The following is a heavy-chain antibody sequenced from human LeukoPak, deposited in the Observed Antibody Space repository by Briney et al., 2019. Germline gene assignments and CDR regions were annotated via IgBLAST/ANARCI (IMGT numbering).Heavy chain of an antibody. D-gene: IGHD1-26*01. J-gene: IGHJ4*02. CDR3: ARLGRY. V-gene: IGHV4-38-2*01. CDR1: GYSISSGYY. Sequence: SETLSLTCAVSGYSISSGYYWGWIRQPPGKGLEWIGSIYHSGSTHYNPSLKSRVTISVDTSKNQFSLKLSSVTAADTAVYYCARLGRYWGQGTLVTVSS. CDR2: IYHSGST.